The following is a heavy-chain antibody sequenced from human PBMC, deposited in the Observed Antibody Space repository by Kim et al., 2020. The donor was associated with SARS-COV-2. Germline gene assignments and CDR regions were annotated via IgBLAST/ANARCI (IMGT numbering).Heavy chain of an antibody. CDR1: GGSISSGGYY. Sequence: SETLSLTCTVSGGSISSGGYYWSWIRQHPGKGLEWIGYIYYSGSTYYNPSLKSRVTISVDTSKNQFSLKLSSVTAADTAVYYCARGFSDSSSSVDYWGQGTLVTVSS. J-gene: IGHJ4*02. CDR2: IYYSGST. D-gene: IGHD6-6*01. V-gene: IGHV4-31*03. CDR3: ARGFSDSSSSVDY.